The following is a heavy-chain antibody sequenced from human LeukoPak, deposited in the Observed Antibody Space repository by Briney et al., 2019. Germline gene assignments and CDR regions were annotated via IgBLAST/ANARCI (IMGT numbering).Heavy chain of an antibody. CDR1: GGSISSYY. CDR2: IYYSGST. Sequence: SETLSLTCTVSGGSISSYYWSWIRQPPGKGLEWIGYIYYSGSTNYNPSLKSRVTISVDTSKNQFSLKLSPVTAADTAVYYCARAAQWELLPMIGAFDIWGQGTMVTVSS. V-gene: IGHV4-59*01. D-gene: IGHD1-26*01. CDR3: ARAAQWELLPMIGAFDI. J-gene: IGHJ3*02.